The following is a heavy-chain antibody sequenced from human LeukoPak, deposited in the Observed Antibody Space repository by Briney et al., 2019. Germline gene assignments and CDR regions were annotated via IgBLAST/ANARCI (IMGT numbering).Heavy chain of an antibody. Sequence: PSETLSLTCAVYGGSFSGYYWSWIRQPPGKGLEWIGEINHSGSTNYNPSLKSRVTMSVDTSKNQFSLKLSSVTAADTAVYYCARGIVVVPAAFDYWGQGTLVTVSS. CDR3: ARGIVVVPAAFDY. CDR2: INHSGST. CDR1: GGSFSGYY. V-gene: IGHV4-34*01. J-gene: IGHJ4*02. D-gene: IGHD2-2*01.